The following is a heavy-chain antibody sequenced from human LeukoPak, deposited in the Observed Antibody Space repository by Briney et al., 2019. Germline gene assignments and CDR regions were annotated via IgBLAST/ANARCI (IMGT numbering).Heavy chain of an antibody. CDR3: TRSGFGGGVHFDY. Sequence: ASVKVSCKASGYTFTSYDINWVRQAAGQGLEWMGWMNPNSGDTGYVEMFQGRVTMTRYTSITTAYMELSSLRSEDTAVYYCTRSGFGGGVHFDYWGQGTPVTVSS. J-gene: IGHJ4*02. CDR1: GYTFTSYD. D-gene: IGHD3-16*01. V-gene: IGHV1-8*01. CDR2: MNPNSGDT.